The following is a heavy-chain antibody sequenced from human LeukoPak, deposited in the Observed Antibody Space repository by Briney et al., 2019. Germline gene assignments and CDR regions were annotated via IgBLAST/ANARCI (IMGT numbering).Heavy chain of an antibody. CDR3: ARDTFHPGLIDS. CDR2: INTDSRDI. J-gene: IGHJ4*02. Sequence: PGGSLRLSCAASGFTFSRYAMNWVRQAPGKGLEWVSYINTDSRDIHYADSVKGRFTISRDNARNTLYLQLSSLRAEDSAVYYCARDTFHPGLIDSWGQGTLVTVSS. D-gene: IGHD2-21*01. V-gene: IGHV3-21*05. CDR1: GFTFSRYA.